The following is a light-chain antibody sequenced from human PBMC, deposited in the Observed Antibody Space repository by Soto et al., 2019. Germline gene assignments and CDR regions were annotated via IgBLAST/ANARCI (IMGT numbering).Light chain of an antibody. V-gene: IGKV3-15*01. CDR2: EGS. CDR3: QQYNSWPRT. J-gene: IGKJ1*01. Sequence: EIVGTQSPATLSVSPGERATLSCRARQNIGINLAWYQQKPGQAPSLLIYEGSTRATGIPTRFSGSGSGTDFTLTISSLQSADFAVYHCQQYNSWPRTFGQGTKVEVK. CDR1: QNIGIN.